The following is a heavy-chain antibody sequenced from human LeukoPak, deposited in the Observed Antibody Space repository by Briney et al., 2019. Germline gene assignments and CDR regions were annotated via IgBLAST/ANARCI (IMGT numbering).Heavy chain of an antibody. J-gene: IGHJ4*02. V-gene: IGHV4-59*01. CDR3: ARVWAAPIDY. CDR1: GGSISSYY. CDR2: IYYSGST. D-gene: IGHD2-15*01. Sequence: SETLSLTCPVSGGSISSYYWSWLRQPPGKGLEWIGYIYYSGSTNYNPSLKSRVTISVDTSKNQFSLKLSSVTAADTAVYYCARVWAAPIDYWGQGTLVTVSS.